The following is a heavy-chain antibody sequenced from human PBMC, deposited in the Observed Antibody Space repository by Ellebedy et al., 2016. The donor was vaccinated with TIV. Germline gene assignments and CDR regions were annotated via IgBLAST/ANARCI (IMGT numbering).Heavy chain of an antibody. D-gene: IGHD3-9*01. V-gene: IGHV1-18*01. J-gene: IGHJ4*02. CDR2: ISAYNGNT. Sequence: ASVKVSXKASGGTFSSYAISWVRQAPGQGLEWMGWISAYNGNTNYAQKLQGRVTMTTDTSTSTAYMELRSLRSDDTAVYYCARDYDILTGYSDIDYWGQGTLVTVSS. CDR1: GGTFSSYA. CDR3: ARDYDILTGYSDIDY.